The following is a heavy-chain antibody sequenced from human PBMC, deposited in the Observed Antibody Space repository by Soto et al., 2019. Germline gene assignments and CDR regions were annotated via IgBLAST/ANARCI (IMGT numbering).Heavy chain of an antibody. D-gene: IGHD2-2*02. V-gene: IGHV1-3*01. CDR3: ARGVWLYSNYDY. CDR2: INGGNGNT. CDR1: GYTFTSNA. Sequence: QVQLVQSGAEVKKPGASVKVSCKASGYTFTSNAMHWVRQAPGQRLEWMGRINGGNGNTKYSQKFQGRVTITRDTSASTAYMELSSLRSENTAVYYCARGVWLYSNYDYWGQGTLVTVSS. J-gene: IGHJ4*02.